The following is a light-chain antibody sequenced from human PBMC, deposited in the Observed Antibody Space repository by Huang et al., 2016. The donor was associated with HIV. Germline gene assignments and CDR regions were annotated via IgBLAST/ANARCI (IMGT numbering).Light chain of an antibody. Sequence: DIQMTQSPSSLSASVGDRVTITCQASQDIINSLNWYQQKAGKAPKLLIYDASNVETGVPSRFSGSGSGTNFTVTISSLQPDDFASYYCQQYDSLPITFGQGTRLEIK. CDR3: QQYDSLPIT. CDR1: QDIINS. J-gene: IGKJ5*01. CDR2: DAS. V-gene: IGKV1-33*01.